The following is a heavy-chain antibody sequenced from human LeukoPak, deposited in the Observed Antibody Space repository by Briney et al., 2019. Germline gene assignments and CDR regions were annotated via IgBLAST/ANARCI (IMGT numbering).Heavy chain of an antibody. Sequence: PGGSLRLSCAASGFTFSSYAMSWLRQAPGKGLEWVSYISSSGSTIYYADSVKGRFIISSDYDKTSLHLQMNSLTADATAVYYCARDQWTARDLRVSDYGGQGTLVTVS. CDR2: ISSSGSTI. J-gene: IGHJ4*02. D-gene: IGHD4-17*01. CDR1: GFTFSSYA. V-gene: IGHV3-48*03. CDR3: ARDQWTARDLRVSDY.